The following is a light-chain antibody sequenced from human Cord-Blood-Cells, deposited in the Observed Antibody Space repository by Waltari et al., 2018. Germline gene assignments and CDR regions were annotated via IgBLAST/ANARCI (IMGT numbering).Light chain of an antibody. Sequence: QSALTQPASVSGSPGPSITISCTGTSSDVGGYNYVSWYHQPPGTAPKLLIYDVSNRPSGVSNRFSGAKSGNTASLTISGLQADDEADYCCSSYTSSSTVVFGGGTKLTVL. J-gene: IGLJ2*01. CDR1: SSDVGGYNY. V-gene: IGLV2-14*01. CDR2: DVS. CDR3: SSYTSSSTVV.